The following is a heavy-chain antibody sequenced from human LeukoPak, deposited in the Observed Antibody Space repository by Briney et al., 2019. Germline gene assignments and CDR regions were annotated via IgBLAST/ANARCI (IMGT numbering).Heavy chain of an antibody. CDR1: GFTFSSYD. D-gene: IGHD2-15*01. Sequence: GGSLRLSCAASGFTFSSYDMHWVRQAPGKGLEWVAVVSYDGSSKYYADAVKGRFTISRDNSKDTVYLQMSSLRAEDTAVYHCAKEDCSGGACYSLDYWGQGTLITVSS. J-gene: IGHJ4*02. CDR3: AKEDCSGGACYSLDY. V-gene: IGHV3-30*18. CDR2: VSYDGSSK.